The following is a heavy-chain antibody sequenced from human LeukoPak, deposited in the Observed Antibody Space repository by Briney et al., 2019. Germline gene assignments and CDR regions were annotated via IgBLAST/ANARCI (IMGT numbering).Heavy chain of an antibody. V-gene: IGHV3-33*01. J-gene: IGHJ4*02. CDR1: GFTFSSYG. CDR3: ARDYLPSSPLGVDY. D-gene: IGHD6-6*01. CDR2: IWYDGSNK. Sequence: PGRSLRLSCAASGFTFSSYGMHWVRQAPGKGREWVAVIWYDGSNKYYADSVKGRFTISRDNSKNTLCLQMNSLRAEDTAVYYCARDYLPSSPLGVDYWGQGTLVTVSS.